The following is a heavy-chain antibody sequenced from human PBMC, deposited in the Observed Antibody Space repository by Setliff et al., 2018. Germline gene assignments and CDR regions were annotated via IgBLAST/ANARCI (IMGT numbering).Heavy chain of an antibody. Sequence: SETLSLTCTVSGGSISGNNFFWAWIRQPPGKGLEWLGSVYYTGISYSHSSLESRVTISVDTSKNQFSLRLTSVTAADTAVYFCARDQTAILDFWGHGTLVTISS. V-gene: IGHV4-39*07. CDR3: ARDQTAILDF. D-gene: IGHD5-18*01. CDR2: VYYTGIS. CDR1: GGSISGNNFF. J-gene: IGHJ4*01.